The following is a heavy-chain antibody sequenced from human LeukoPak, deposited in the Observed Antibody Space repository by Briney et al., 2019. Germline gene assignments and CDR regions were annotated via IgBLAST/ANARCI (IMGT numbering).Heavy chain of an antibody. CDR3: ARVIHETYYYGSRSSSYYGMDV. CDR1: GGSISSYY. Sequence: SETLSLTCTVSGGSISSYYWSWIRQPPGKGLEWIGYIYYSGSTNYNPSLKSRVTISVDTSKNQFSLKLSSVTAADTAVYYCARVIHETYYYGSRSSSYYGMDVWGQGTTVTVSS. D-gene: IGHD3-10*01. V-gene: IGHV4-59*01. CDR2: IYYSGST. J-gene: IGHJ6*02.